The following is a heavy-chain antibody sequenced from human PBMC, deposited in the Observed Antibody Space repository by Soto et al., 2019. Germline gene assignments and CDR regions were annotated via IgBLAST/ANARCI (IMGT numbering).Heavy chain of an antibody. CDR1: GFTFSNAW. V-gene: IGHV3-15*01. CDR2: IKSKPDGGTT. J-gene: IGHJ4*02. CDR3: VTGQYCDY. Sequence: GSLRLSCLGSGFTFSNAWINWVRQAPGKGLEWVGRIKSKPDGGTTDYAAPVKGRFTISRDDSKNSVYLQMNSLKTEDTALYYCVTGQYCDYWGQGTLVTVSS.